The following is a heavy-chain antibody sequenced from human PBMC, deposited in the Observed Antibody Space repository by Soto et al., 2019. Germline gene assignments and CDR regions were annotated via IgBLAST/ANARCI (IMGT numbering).Heavy chain of an antibody. CDR3: AKDWRWEQQIYGMNV. CDR2: ISYDGRNK. V-gene: IGHV3-30*18. J-gene: IGHJ6*02. D-gene: IGHD1-26*01. Sequence: WGSLRLSCVASDFSFRNYGMHWVRQAPGKGLEWVADISYDGRNKYYAESVKGRFTISRDNSKNTLYLQMNSLRTEDTAVYYCAKDWRWEQQIYGMNVWGQGTTVTVSS. CDR1: DFSFRNYG.